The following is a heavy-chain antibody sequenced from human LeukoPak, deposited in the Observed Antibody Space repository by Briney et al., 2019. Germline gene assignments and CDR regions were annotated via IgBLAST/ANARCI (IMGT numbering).Heavy chain of an antibody. CDR2: IHHSGST. Sequence: SETLSLICSVSGYSINSGSYWGWIRQPPGKGLEWIASIHHSGSTYYNPSLKSRVTIPVDTSKNQLSLKLTSVTAADTAVYYCARAFGVVIYFNYWGQGTLVTVSS. J-gene: IGHJ4*02. CDR1: GYSINSGSY. V-gene: IGHV4-38-2*02. D-gene: IGHD3-3*01. CDR3: ARAFGVVIYFNY.